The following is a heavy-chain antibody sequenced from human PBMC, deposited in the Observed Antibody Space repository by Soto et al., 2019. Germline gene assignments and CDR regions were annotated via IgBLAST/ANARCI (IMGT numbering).Heavy chain of an antibody. CDR1: GLTVSGKKY. V-gene: IGHV3-53*01. J-gene: IGHJ3*01. D-gene: IGHD1-1*01. Sequence: VGSLRLSCAAFGLTVSGKKYVAWVRQAPGKGLEWVSALYDVDGSFYADSVKGRFTTSSDSSKTTVYLQMNGLRPDDTAVYYCASWHEREHAYDVWGQGTTVTVSS. CDR2: LYDVDGS. CDR3: ASWHEREHAYDV.